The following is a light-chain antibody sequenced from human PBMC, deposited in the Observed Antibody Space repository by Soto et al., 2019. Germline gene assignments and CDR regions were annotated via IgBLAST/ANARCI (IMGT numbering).Light chain of an antibody. CDR3: SSFERSGTRV. CDR2: EVS. V-gene: IGLV2-14*01. Sequence: QAVVTQPASVSGSPGQSITISCTGTSSDIGGYNYVSWYQQHPGKAPKLIISEVSSRPSGVSSRFSGSKSGNTASLTISGLQAEDEADYYCSSFERSGTRVIGGGTKVTVL. J-gene: IGLJ2*01. CDR1: SSDIGGYNY.